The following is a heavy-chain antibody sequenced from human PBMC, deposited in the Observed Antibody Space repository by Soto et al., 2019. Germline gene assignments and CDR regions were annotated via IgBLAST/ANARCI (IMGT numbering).Heavy chain of an antibody. CDR2: ILYDGNNK. J-gene: IGHJ4*02. D-gene: IGHD2-21*02. V-gene: IGHV3-30*18. Sequence: GGSLRISCAASGFTFSSYGMHWVRQAPDKGLEWVAVILYDGNNKYYADSVKGRFTISRDSAKNTLYLQMSSLRAEDTAVYYCAKDLCGGDCYSFDYWGQGTLVTVSS. CDR3: AKDLCGGDCYSFDY. CDR1: GFTFSSYG.